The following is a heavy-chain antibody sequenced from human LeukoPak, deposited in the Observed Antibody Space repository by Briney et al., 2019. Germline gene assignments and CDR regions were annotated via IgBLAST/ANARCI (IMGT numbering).Heavy chain of an antibody. CDR3: AKAFPSGYTYYYYTDV. V-gene: IGHV3-23*01. CDR2: ISGSGGST. D-gene: IGHD3-22*01. J-gene: IGHJ6*03. CDR1: GFTFSSYG. Sequence: GGTLRLSCAASGFTFSSYGMSWVRQAPGKGLEWVSAISGSGGSTYYADSVKGRFTISRDNSKNTLYLQMNSLRAEDTAVYYCAKAFPSGYTYYYYTDVWGKGTTVTISS.